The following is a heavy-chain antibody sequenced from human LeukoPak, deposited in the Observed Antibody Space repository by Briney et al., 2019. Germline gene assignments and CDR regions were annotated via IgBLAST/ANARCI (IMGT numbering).Heavy chain of an antibody. J-gene: IGHJ4*02. CDR2: IRYDGSNK. CDR3: AKANSITIFGVISPVDY. Sequence: GGSLRLSCAASGFTFSSYGMHWVRQAPGKGLEWVAFIRYDGSNKYYADSVKGRFTISRDNSKNTLYLQMNSLRAEDTAVYYCAKANSITIFGVISPVDYWGQGTLVTVSS. CDR1: GFTFSSYG. V-gene: IGHV3-30*02. D-gene: IGHD3-3*01.